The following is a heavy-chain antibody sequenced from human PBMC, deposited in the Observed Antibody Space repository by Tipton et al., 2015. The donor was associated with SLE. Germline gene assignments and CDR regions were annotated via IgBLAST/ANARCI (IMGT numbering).Heavy chain of an antibody. CDR3: ASPSNWGRADPFDY. J-gene: IGHJ4*02. D-gene: IGHD7-27*01. CDR1: GGSFSGYY. V-gene: IGHV4-31*11. CDR2: IYYSGST. Sequence: TLSLTCAVYGGSFSGYYWSWIRQHPGKGLEWIGYIYYSGSTYYNPSLKSRVTISIDTSKNQFSLKLSSVTAADTAVYYCASPSNWGRADPFDYWGQGTLVTVSS.